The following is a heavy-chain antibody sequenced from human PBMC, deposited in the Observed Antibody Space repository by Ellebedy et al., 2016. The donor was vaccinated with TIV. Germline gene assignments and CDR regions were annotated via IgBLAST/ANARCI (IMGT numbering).Heavy chain of an antibody. Sequence: AASVKVSCKASGYTFTSYYIHWLRQAPGQGLEWMGIMNANDGDTTYAQTFQGRVTMTRDTSTPTVYMELTSLRFEDTAGYSCARAAAMTKVSSPSAYWGQGTLVTVSS. CDR1: GYTFTSYY. CDR3: ARAAAMTKVSSPSAY. CDR2: MNANDGDT. J-gene: IGHJ4*02. V-gene: IGHV1-46*01. D-gene: IGHD4-17*01.